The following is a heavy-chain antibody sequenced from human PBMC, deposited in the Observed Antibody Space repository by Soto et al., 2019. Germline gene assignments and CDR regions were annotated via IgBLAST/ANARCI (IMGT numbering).Heavy chain of an antibody. CDR3: ARGQGTRENWFDP. Sequence: SETLSLTCAVSGGSISSSNWWSWVRQPPGKGLEWIGEIYHSGSTNYNPSLKSRVTISVDKSKNQFSLKLSSVTAADTAVYYGARGQGTRENWFDPWGQGTLVTVSS. D-gene: IGHD3-10*01. V-gene: IGHV4-4*02. CDR2: IYHSGST. CDR1: GGSISSSNW. J-gene: IGHJ5*02.